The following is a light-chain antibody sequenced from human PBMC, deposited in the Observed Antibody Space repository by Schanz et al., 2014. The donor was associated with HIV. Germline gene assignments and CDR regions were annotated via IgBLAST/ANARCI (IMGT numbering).Light chain of an antibody. CDR3: SSYAATSNVL. Sequence: QSALTQPASVSGSPGQSVSISCSGSNADVGGYNYVSWYQQHPGKAPKLMIYDVSNRPSGVSNRFSGSKSGNTASLTISGLQAGDEADYYCSSYAATSNVLFGGGTKLTVL. CDR2: DVS. CDR1: NADVGGYNY. V-gene: IGLV2-14*03. J-gene: IGLJ3*02.